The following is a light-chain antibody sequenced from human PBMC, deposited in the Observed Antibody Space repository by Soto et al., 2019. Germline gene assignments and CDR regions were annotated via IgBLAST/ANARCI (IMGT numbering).Light chain of an antibody. Sequence: DIQLTQSPSTLSASVGDRVTLTCRASQNINNWLAWYQQKPGKAPKVLIYDASSLESGVPSRFSGSGSGTEFTLTISSLQLDDFATYYCQQYDGNFGPGTQVDIK. J-gene: IGKJ3*01. V-gene: IGKV1-5*01. CDR2: DAS. CDR3: QQYDGN. CDR1: QNINNW.